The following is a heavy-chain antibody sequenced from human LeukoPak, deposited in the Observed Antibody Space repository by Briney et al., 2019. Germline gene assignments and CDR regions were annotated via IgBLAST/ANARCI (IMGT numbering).Heavy chain of an antibody. CDR3: ARDPEYYDSSGYYPERNDAFDI. D-gene: IGHD3-22*01. CDR1: GGSISRYY. V-gene: IGHV4-59*01. Sequence: SETLSLTCTVSGGSISRYYWSWIRQPPGKGLEWIGYIYYSGSTNYNPSLKSRVTISVDTSKNQFSLKLNSVTAADTAVYYCARDPEYYDSSGYYPERNDAFDIWGQGTMVTVSS. J-gene: IGHJ3*02. CDR2: IYYSGST.